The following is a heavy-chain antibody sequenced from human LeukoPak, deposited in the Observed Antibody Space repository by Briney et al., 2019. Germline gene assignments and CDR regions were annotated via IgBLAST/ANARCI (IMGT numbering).Heavy chain of an antibody. CDR2: ISYDGSNK. CDR3: ARSVGATGDY. CDR1: GFTFSSYA. J-gene: IGHJ4*02. Sequence: GGSLRLSCAASGFTFSSYAMHWVRQAPGKGLEWVAVISYDGSNKYYADSVKGRFTISRDNSKNSLYLQMNSLRAEDTAVYYCARSVGATGDYWGQGTLVTVSS. V-gene: IGHV3-30-3*01. D-gene: IGHD1-26*01.